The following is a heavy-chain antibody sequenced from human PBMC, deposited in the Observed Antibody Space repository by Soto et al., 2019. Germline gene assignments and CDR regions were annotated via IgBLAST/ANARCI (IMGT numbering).Heavy chain of an antibody. J-gene: IGHJ4*02. D-gene: IGHD2-2*01. CDR2: IYHSGTT. Sequence: PWETLSLTCTFSVVSIGNDDYSCSWFRQPPGKGLEWIGYIYHSGTTYYNPSLTSRVTISVDGSNNQFSLKLTSMTAADTAVYYCATVIPATRYFAYWGQGSLVTVSS. CDR1: VVSIGNDDYS. CDR3: ATVIPATRYFAY. V-gene: IGHV4-30-2*01.